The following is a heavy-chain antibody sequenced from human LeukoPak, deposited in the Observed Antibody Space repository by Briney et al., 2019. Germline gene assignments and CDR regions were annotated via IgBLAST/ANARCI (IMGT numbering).Heavy chain of an antibody. CDR2: IYYSGST. CDR3: ASFSGSYYDSSPNH. CDR1: GGSISSSSYY. D-gene: IGHD3-22*01. J-gene: IGHJ5*02. V-gene: IGHV4-39*01. Sequence: SETLSLTCTVSGGSISSSSYYWGWIRQPPGKGLEWIGSIYYSGSTHYNPSLKSRVTISVDTSKNQFSLKLSSVTAADTAVYYCASFSGSYYDSSPNHWGQGTLVTVSS.